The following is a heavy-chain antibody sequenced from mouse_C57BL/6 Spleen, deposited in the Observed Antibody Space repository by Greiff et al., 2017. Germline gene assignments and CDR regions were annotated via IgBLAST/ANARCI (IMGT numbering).Heavy chain of an antibody. V-gene: IGHV1-72*01. D-gene: IGHD2-3*01. CDR3: AREGYDGYYFDY. J-gene: IGHJ2*01. CDR1: GYTFTSYW. Sequence: QVQLKQPGAELVKPGASVKLSCKASGYTFTSYWMHWVKQRPGRGLEWIGRIDPNSGGTKYNEKFKSKATLTVDKPSSTAYMQLSSRTSEDSAVYYGAREGYDGYYFDYWGQGTTLTVSS. CDR2: IDPNSGGT.